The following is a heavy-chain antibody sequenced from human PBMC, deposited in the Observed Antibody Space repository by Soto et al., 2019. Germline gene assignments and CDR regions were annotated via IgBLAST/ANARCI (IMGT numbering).Heavy chain of an antibody. CDR2: IIPIFGTA. CDR1: GGTFSSYA. D-gene: IGHD3-3*01. Sequence: GASVKVSCKASGGTFSSYAISWVRQAPGQGLEWMGGIIPIFGTANYAQKFQGRVTITADESTSTAYMELSSLRSEDTAVYYCAREGVLRFLEWPLGMDVWGQGTTVTVSS. V-gene: IGHV1-69*13. J-gene: IGHJ6*02. CDR3: AREGVLRFLEWPLGMDV.